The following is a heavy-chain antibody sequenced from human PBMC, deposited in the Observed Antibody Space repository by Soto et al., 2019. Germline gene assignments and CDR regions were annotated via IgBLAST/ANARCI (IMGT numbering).Heavy chain of an antibody. CDR3: ARKGITLVRGVIHHWFDP. V-gene: IGHV4-31*03. CDR1: GGSISSGGYY. Sequence: PSETLSLTCTVSGGSISSGGYYWSWIRQHPGKGLAWIGNIYHSGSTYYNPSLKSRVIISVDTSKNQFSLKLSSVTAADTAVYYCARKGITLVRGVIHHWFDPWGQGTLVTVSS. D-gene: IGHD3-10*01. CDR2: IYHSGST. J-gene: IGHJ5*02.